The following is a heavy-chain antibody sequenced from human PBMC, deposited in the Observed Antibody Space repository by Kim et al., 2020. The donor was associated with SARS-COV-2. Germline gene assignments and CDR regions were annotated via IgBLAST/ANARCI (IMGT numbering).Heavy chain of an antibody. CDR2: ISYDGSNK. CDR1: GFTFSSYG. Sequence: GGSLRLSCAASGFTFSSYGMHWVRQAPGKGLEWVAVISYDGSNKYYADSVKGRFTISRDNSKNTLYLQMNSLRAEDTAVYYCAKDPSYYYGMDVWGQGTT. CDR3: AKDPSYYYGMDV. J-gene: IGHJ6*02. V-gene: IGHV3-30*18.